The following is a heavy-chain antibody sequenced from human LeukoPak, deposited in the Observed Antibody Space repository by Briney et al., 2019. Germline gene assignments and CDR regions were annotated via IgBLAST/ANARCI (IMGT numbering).Heavy chain of an antibody. CDR2: MSGRGVST. Sequence: GGSLRLSCAASGFTFDDYAMHWVRQAPGKGLEWVSGMSGRGVSTYYADSVKGRFTISSDNSKNTLYLQMNSLRAEDTAIYYCAKDCNGGNCYIDYWGQGTLVTVAS. CDR3: AKDCNGGNCYIDY. J-gene: IGHJ4*02. D-gene: IGHD2-15*01. V-gene: IGHV3-23*01. CDR1: GFTFDDYA.